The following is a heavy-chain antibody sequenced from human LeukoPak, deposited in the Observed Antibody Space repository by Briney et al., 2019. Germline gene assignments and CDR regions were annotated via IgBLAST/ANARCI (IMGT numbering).Heavy chain of an antibody. Sequence: GGSLRLSCEASGLTFSSYGMHWVRQAPGKGLEWVAFISNDGNKKYYADSVKGRFTISRDNSKNTMYPQMNGLRAEDTAVYYCATRGYSYGSFDYWGQGTLVTVSS. CDR2: ISNDGNKK. CDR3: ATRGYSYGSFDY. V-gene: IGHV3-30*03. D-gene: IGHD5-18*01. J-gene: IGHJ4*02. CDR1: GLTFSSYG.